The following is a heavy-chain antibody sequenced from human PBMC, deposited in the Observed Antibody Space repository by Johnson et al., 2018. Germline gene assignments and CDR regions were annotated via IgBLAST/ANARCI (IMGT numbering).Heavy chain of an antibody. Sequence: VQLVQSGGGLVQPGGSLRLSCAASGFTVSNNYMSWVRQAPGKGLEWISVIYSGGTTYYADSVKGRFTISKDNSNNTLYLQMNSLRPEDTAVYYCARRLPGSSGAFDIWGQGTMVTVSP. CDR1: GFTVSNNY. CDR3: ARRLPGSSGAFDI. V-gene: IGHV3-66*02. CDR2: IYSGGTT. D-gene: IGHD4-11*01. J-gene: IGHJ3*02.